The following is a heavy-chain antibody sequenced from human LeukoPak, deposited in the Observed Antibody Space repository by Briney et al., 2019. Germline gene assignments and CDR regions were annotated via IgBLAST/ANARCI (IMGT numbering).Heavy chain of an antibody. CDR2: IKEDGSDK. J-gene: IGHJ4*02. D-gene: IGHD3-16*01. CDR3: ARYDGGVAIDY. Sequence: GGSLRLSCTASGFTFSTYGIHWVRQAPGKGLEWVANIKEDGSDKYYVDSVKGRFTISRHNAENSLYLQMNSLRAEDTAVYYCARYDGGVAIDYWGQGTLVTVSS. CDR1: GFTFSTYG. V-gene: IGHV3-7*01.